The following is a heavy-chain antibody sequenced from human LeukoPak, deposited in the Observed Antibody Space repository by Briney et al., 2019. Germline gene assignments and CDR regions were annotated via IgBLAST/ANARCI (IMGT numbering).Heavy chain of an antibody. CDR2: ISYDGSNK. CDR3: ANNYYYRSGYYMVDY. CDR1: GITLSSDA. D-gene: IGHD3-22*01. Sequence: AGSLSLFCAATGITLSSDAMHWLRQAPGLRLEWVAVISYDGSNKYYADSVKGRFTISRDNSKNTLYLQMNSLRAEDTAVYYWANNYYYRSGYYMVDYWGQGTLVTASS. V-gene: IGHV3-30-3*02. J-gene: IGHJ4*02.